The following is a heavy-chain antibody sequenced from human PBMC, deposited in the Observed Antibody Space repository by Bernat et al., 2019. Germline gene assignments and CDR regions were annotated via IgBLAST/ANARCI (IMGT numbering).Heavy chain of an antibody. CDR1: GFTFSGSA. Sequence: EVQLVESGGGLVQPGGSLKLSCAASGFTFSGSAMHWVRQAPGKGLEWVGGIRSKANSYSTAYAASVKGMFTISRDDSKNTEYMQMNSLKTEDTAGYYCKVAVAGNRDYWGQGTLVTVSS. D-gene: IGHD6-19*01. CDR3: KVAVAGNRDY. CDR2: IRSKANSYST. J-gene: IGHJ4*02. V-gene: IGHV3-73*01.